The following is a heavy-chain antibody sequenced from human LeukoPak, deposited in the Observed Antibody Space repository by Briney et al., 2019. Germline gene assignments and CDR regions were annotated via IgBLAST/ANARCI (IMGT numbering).Heavy chain of an antibody. J-gene: IGHJ3*02. CDR1: GYTFIDYY. Sequence: GASVKVSCKASGYTFIDYYMNWVRQAPGQGLELMGWMNPNSGNTGYAQKFQGRVTMTRNTSISTAYMELSSLRSEDTAVYYCARGGYYDSSGYYYDAFDIWGQGTMVSVSS. CDR2: MNPNSGNT. D-gene: IGHD3-22*01. CDR3: ARGGYYDSSGYYYDAFDI. V-gene: IGHV1-8*01.